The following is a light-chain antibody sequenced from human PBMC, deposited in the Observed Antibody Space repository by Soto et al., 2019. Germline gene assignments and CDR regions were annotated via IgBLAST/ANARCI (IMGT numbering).Light chain of an antibody. J-gene: IGKJ2*01. CDR3: QQYGSSPLT. CDR1: QSVSSNF. Sequence: EIVLTQSPGTLSLSPGERVTLSCRASQSVSSNFFAWYQQKPGQAPRLIIYGGSTSATGIPDRFSCSGSGTDFTLTISRLETEDFAIYYCQQYGSSPLTFGQGTKLEIK. V-gene: IGKV3-20*01. CDR2: GGS.